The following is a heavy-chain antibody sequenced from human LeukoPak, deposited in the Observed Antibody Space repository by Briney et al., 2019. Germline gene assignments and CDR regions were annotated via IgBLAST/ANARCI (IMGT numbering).Heavy chain of an antibody. V-gene: IGHV3-48*04. J-gene: IGHJ4*02. CDR3: ARDRGGSYSAIDY. CDR1: GFTFSSYS. Sequence: GGSLRLSCAASGFTFSSYSMNWVRQAPGKGLKWVSFISSSSSTIYYADSVKGRFTISRDNAKNSLYLQMNSLRAEDTAVYYCARDRGGSYSAIDYWGQGTLVTVSS. D-gene: IGHD1-26*01. CDR2: ISSSSSTI.